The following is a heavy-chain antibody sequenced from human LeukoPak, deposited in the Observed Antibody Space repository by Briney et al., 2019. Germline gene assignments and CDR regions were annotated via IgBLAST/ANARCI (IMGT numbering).Heavy chain of an antibody. V-gene: IGHV3-48*04. J-gene: IGHJ4*02. CDR3: ARDRGGSYSAIDY. CDR1: GFTFSSYS. Sequence: GGSLRLSCAASGFTFSSYSMNWVRQAPGKGLKWVSFISSSSSTIYYADSVKGRFTISRDNAKNSLYLQMNSLRAEDTAVYYCARDRGGSYSAIDYWGQGTLVTVSS. D-gene: IGHD1-26*01. CDR2: ISSSSSTI.